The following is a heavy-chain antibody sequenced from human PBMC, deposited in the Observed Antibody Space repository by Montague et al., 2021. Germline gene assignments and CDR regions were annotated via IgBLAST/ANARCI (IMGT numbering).Heavy chain of an antibody. CDR1: GFTFSRYW. J-gene: IGHJ4*02. V-gene: IGHV3-74*01. CDR2: INSGGSST. Sequence: SLRLSCAASGFTFSRYWMHWVRQAPGKGLVWVSRINSGGSSTSYADSVKGRFTTSRDNAKNTLYLQMNSLRAEDTAVYYCARQATVTTEVGWNYFDYWGQGTLVTVSS. CDR3: ARQATVTTEVGWNYFDY. D-gene: IGHD4-17*01.